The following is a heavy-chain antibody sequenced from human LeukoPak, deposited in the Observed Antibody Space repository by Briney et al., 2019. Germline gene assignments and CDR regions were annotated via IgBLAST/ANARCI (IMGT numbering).Heavy chain of an antibody. CDR2: INPNSGDT. D-gene: IGHD6-6*01. J-gene: IGHJ4*02. Sequence: GASVKVSCKASGYTFTGYYMHWVRQAPGQGLEWMGWINPNSGDTNYAQKFQGRVTMTRDTSISTAYMELSRLRSDDTAVYHCAREGVWYTSSPNDYWSQGTLVTVSS. V-gene: IGHV1-2*02. CDR3: AREGVWYTSSPNDY. CDR1: GYTFTGYY.